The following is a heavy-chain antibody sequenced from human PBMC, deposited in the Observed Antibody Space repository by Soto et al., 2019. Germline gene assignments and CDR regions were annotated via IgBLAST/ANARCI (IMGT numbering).Heavy chain of an antibody. J-gene: IGHJ4*02. CDR2: ISSNGGTT. Sequence: EVQLAESGGGMVQPGGSLRLSCVASGFTFSSYDMHWVRQAPGKGLEYVSSISSNGGTTYYGNSVKGRFTISRDNSKNTLYLQMGSLRAEDMSVYYCVRRVSRNYDYWGQGTLVNVSS. CDR1: GFTFSSYD. D-gene: IGHD1-7*01. V-gene: IGHV3-64*01. CDR3: VRRVSRNYDY.